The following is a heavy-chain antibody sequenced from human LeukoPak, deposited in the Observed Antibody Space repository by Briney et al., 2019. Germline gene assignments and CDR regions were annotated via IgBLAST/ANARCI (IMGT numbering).Heavy chain of an antibody. CDR3: AREGYSSGWYGWFDP. Sequence: SETLSLTCTVSGGSISSSSYYWGWIRQPPGKGLEWIGSIYYSGSTYYNPSLKSRVTISVDTSKNRFSLKLSSVTAADTAVYYCAREGYSSGWYGWFDPWGQGTLVTVSS. J-gene: IGHJ5*02. CDR2: IYYSGST. CDR1: GGSISSSSYY. D-gene: IGHD6-19*01. V-gene: IGHV4-39*07.